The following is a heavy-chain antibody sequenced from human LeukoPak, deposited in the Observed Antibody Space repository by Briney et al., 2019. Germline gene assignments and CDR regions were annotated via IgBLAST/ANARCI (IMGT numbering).Heavy chain of an antibody. CDR2: IYYSGST. J-gene: IGHJ4*02. Sequence: SETLSLTCTVSGGSISSSSYYWGWIRQPPGKGLEWIGSIYYSGSTYYNPSLKSRVTISVDTSKNQFSLKLSSVTAADTAVYYCARDGYNYGMAFDYWGQGTLVTVSS. CDR3: ARDGYNYGMAFDY. CDR1: GGSISSSSYY. V-gene: IGHV4-39*02. D-gene: IGHD5-24*01.